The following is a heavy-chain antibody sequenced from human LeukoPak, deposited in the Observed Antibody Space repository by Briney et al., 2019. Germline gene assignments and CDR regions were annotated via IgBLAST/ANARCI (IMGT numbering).Heavy chain of an antibody. J-gene: IGHJ4*02. CDR1: GFTFNTYR. D-gene: IGHD2-15*01. V-gene: IGHV3-74*03. CDR3: ARDSDGILFDY. Sequence: GGSLRLSCAASGFTFNTYRMHWGRQAPRKGLVWVARVNRERTTKAYADSVKGRFIISRDNSKNTLYLQMNNLRAEDTAVYYCARDSDGILFDYWGQGTPVTVSS. CDR2: VNRERTTK.